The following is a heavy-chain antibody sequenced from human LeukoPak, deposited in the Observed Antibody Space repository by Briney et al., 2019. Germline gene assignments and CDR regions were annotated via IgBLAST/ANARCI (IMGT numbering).Heavy chain of an antibody. Sequence: NPSETLSLTCTVSGGSISSYYWSWIRQPPGKGLEWIGYIYYSGSTNYNPSLNSRVTISVDTSKNQFSLKLSSVTAADTAVYYCASGAYCTNGVCWPFDYWGQGTLVTVSS. V-gene: IGHV4-59*01. D-gene: IGHD2-8*01. CDR2: IYYSGST. J-gene: IGHJ4*02. CDR3: ASGAYCTNGVCWPFDY. CDR1: GGSISSYY.